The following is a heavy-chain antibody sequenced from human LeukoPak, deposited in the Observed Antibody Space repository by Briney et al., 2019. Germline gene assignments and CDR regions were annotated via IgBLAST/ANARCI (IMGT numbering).Heavy chain of an antibody. V-gene: IGHV4-30-2*01. CDR1: GGSISSGGYS. D-gene: IGHD4-11*01. CDR2: IYHSGST. J-gene: IGHJ4*02. Sequence: SQTLSLTCAVSGGSISSGGYSWSWIRQPPGKGLEWLAYIYHSGSTFYNPSLKSRVTISVDRSKNQFSLKLSSATAADTAVYYCARGGYSIPFDYWGQGTLVTVSS. CDR3: ARGGYSIPFDY.